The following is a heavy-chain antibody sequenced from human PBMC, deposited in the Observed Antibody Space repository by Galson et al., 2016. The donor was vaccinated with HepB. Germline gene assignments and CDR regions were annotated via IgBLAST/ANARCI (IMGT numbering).Heavy chain of an antibody. CDR3: AKAKTVVGSAYEY. D-gene: IGHD2-21*01. CDR2: ITPSGDST. Sequence: SLRLSCAASGFAFHSYTMGWVRQAPRKGLQWVSDITPSGDSTYYADPVTGRFTISRDNSRDTLYLQMNSLRVEDTAVYYCAKAKTVVGSAYEYWGQGTLVTVSS. J-gene: IGHJ4*02. V-gene: IGHV3-23*01. CDR1: GFAFHSYT.